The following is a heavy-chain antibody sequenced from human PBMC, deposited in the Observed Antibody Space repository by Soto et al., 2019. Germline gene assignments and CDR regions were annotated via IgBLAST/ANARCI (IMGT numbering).Heavy chain of an antibody. D-gene: IGHD3-9*01. CDR3: GRRGDILTCYYQNNWYFDL. CDR1: GISLTTGGVG. V-gene: IGHV2-5*01. J-gene: IGHJ2*01. Sequence: QITLKETGPTLVRPTQTLTLTCTFSGISLTTGGVGVGWIRQPPGKALDRLAPTYWNDDKPYSPSLRSRVSTTKDTARHQVVLTMTNMDPVDTATYYWGRRGDILTCYYQNNWYFDLWVRGALVTVS. CDR2: TYWNDDK.